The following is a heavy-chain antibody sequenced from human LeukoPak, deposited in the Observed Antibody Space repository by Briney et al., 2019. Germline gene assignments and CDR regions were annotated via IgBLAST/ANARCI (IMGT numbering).Heavy chain of an antibody. D-gene: IGHD1-26*01. CDR2: INPNSGGT. J-gene: IGHJ3*02. CDR3: ARVLVGATTASSAFDI. CDR1: GYTLTELS. Sequence: ASVKVSCKVSGYTLTELSMHWVRQAPGQGPEWMVWINPNSGGTNYAQKFQGRVTMTRDTSISTAFMELSRLRSDDTAVYYCARVLVGATTASSAFDIWGQGTMVTVSS. V-gene: IGHV1-2*02.